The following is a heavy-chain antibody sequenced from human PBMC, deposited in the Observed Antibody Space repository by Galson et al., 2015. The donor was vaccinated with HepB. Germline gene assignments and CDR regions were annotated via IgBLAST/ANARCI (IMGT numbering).Heavy chain of an antibody. Sequence: SVKVSCKASGGTFSSYAISWVRQAPGQGLEWMGGIIPIFGTANYAQKFQGRVTITADESTSTAYMELSSLRSEDTAVYYCARGTPLSYGWSSYYFDYWGQGTLVTVSS. D-gene: IGHD3-10*01. CDR1: GGTFSSYA. J-gene: IGHJ4*02. CDR2: IIPIFGTA. V-gene: IGHV1-69*13. CDR3: ARGTPLSYGWSSYYFDY.